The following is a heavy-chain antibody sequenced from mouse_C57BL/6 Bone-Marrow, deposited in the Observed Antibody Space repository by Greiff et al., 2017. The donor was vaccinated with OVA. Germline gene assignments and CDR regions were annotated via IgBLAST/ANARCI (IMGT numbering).Heavy chain of an antibody. V-gene: IGHV1-54*01. J-gene: IGHJ2*01. CDR1: GYAFTNYL. CDR2: INPGSGGT. D-gene: IGHD2-2*01. Sequence: QVQLQQSGAELVRPGTSVKVSCKASGYAFTNYLIEWVKQRPGQGLEWIGVINPGSGGTNYNEKFKGKATLTADKSSSTAYMQLSSLTSEDSAVYFCARYRAYGYDYWGQGTTLTVSS. CDR3: ARYRAYGYDY.